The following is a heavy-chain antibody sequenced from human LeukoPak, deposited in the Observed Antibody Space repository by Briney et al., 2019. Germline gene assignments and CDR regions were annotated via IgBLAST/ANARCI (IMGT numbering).Heavy chain of an antibody. D-gene: IGHD2-2*01. J-gene: IGHJ3*02. CDR1: GGSISSGGYY. Sequence: MTSETLSLTCTVSGGSISSGGYYWSWIRQHPGKGLEWIGYIYYSGSTYYNPSLKSRVTISVDTSKNQFSLKLSSVTAADTAVYYCARTDIVVVHAFDIWGQGTMATVSS. V-gene: IGHV4-31*03. CDR3: ARTDIVVVHAFDI. CDR2: IYYSGST.